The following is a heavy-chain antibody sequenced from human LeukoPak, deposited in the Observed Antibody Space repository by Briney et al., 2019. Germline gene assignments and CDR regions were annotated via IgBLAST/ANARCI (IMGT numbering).Heavy chain of an antibody. D-gene: IGHD1-26*01. CDR2: IRHDGREQ. CDR1: GFTFSSYW. V-gene: IGHV3-7*05. CDR3: ARRDSGSYSLPFDH. J-gene: IGHJ4*02. Sequence: QPGGCLRLSCAASGFTFSSYWMSWVRQPPGKGLEWVANIRHDGREQYYVDSVKGRFTVSRDNAKNSLYLQMNSLSAEDTAVYYCARRDSGSYSLPFDHWGQGTLVTVSS.